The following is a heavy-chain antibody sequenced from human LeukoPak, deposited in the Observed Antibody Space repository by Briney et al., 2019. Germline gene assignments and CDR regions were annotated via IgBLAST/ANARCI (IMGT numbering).Heavy chain of an antibody. CDR3: GGRYCSSTSCYSDY. CDR2: IRYDGSNK. CDR1: AFTFISDG. Sequence: PGAALILSCAASAFTFISDGMHWGRQAPGKGLEGLACIRYDGSNKYYADSVKGRFTISRDNSKTTLYLQMNSLRAEDTAVYYCGGRYCSSTSCYSDYWGQGTLVTVSS. V-gene: IGHV3-30*02. D-gene: IGHD2-2*02. J-gene: IGHJ4*02.